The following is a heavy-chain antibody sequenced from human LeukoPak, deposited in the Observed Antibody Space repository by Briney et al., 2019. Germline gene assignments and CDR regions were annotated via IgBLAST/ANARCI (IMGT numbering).Heavy chain of an antibody. D-gene: IGHD3-10*01. Sequence: ASAKVSCKASGYTFTSYAMNWVRQAPGQGLEWMGWINTNTGNPTYAQGFTGRFVFSLDTSVSTAYLQISSLKAEDTAVYYCARDRPPTMVRGVTPDYWGQGTLVTVSS. CDR1: GYTFTSYA. J-gene: IGHJ4*02. CDR2: INTNTGNP. V-gene: IGHV7-4-1*02. CDR3: ARDRPPTMVRGVTPDY.